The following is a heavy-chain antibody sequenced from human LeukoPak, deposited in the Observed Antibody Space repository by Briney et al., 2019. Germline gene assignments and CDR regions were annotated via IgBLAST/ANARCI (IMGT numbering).Heavy chain of an antibody. CDR2: ISYDGSNN. V-gene: IGHV3-30*03. CDR3: ATAPPSPGGGRAGHDCYFDY. CDR1: GFTFSSYG. D-gene: IGHD1-26*01. Sequence: PGESLRLSCAASGFTFSSYGMHWVRQAPGKGLEWVAVISYDGSNNYYPDSVKGRFTISRDNSKKTLYLQMNSLTADDTALYYFATAPPSPGGGRAGHDCYFDYWGQGTLVTVSS. J-gene: IGHJ4*02.